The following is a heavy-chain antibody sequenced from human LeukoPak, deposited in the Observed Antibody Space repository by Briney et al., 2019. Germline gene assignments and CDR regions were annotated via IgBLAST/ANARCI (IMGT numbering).Heavy chain of an antibody. Sequence: GRSLRLSCAASGFTFSSYGMHWVRQAPGKGLEWVAVIWYDGGNKYYADSVKGRFTISRDNSKNTLYLQMNSLRAEDTAVYYCAKDASDHYFDYWGQGTLVTVSS. J-gene: IGHJ4*02. CDR1: GFTFSSYG. D-gene: IGHD2-21*02. CDR2: IWYDGGNK. V-gene: IGHV3-33*06. CDR3: AKDASDHYFDY.